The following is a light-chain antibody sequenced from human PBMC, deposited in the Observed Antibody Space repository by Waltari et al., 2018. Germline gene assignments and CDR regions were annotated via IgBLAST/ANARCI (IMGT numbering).Light chain of an antibody. V-gene: IGLV2-18*02. Sequence: QSALTQPPSVSGSPGQSVTISCTGTSSDIGSYKTVSWYQQSPGTAPKLMIYEVTNRPSGVPDRFSGSKSDNPASLTISGLEVEDEAEYYCNSFTSSNTWVFVGGTRLTVL. J-gene: IGLJ3*02. CDR1: SSDIGSYKT. CDR3: NSFTSSNTWV. CDR2: EVT.